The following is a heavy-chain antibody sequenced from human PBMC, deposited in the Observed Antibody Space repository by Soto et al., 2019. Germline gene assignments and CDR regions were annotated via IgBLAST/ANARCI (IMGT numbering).Heavy chain of an antibody. J-gene: IGHJ4*02. CDR1: GDSVSSNIAA. Sequence: SQTNSLTCAISGDSVSSNIAAWDWIRQSPSRGLEWLGRTYYRSKWYTDYAVSVRSRITINPDTSENQFTLQLISMTPEDTAVYSRXPXLXGXXXXWGQGTIVTLSS. CDR3: XPXLXGXXXX. CDR2: TYYRSKWYT. V-gene: IGHV6-1*01.